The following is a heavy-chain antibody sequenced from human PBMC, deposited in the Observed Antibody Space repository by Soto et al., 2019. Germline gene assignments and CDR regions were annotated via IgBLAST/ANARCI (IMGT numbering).Heavy chain of an antibody. CDR1: GFPFSSYG. Sequence: EVQVVESGGGLVQPGGSLRLSCTASGFPFSSYGVHWVRQATGKGLEWVSAIGSAGDTYYSDSVKGRFTVSRENAKNSLFLQMNSLRAGDTAVYFCARGGVFSDYLIPRSYFYAMDVWGQGTTVTVSS. V-gene: IGHV3-13*01. CDR2: IGSAGDT. J-gene: IGHJ6*02. CDR3: ARGGVFSDYLIPRSYFYAMDV. D-gene: IGHD3-3*01.